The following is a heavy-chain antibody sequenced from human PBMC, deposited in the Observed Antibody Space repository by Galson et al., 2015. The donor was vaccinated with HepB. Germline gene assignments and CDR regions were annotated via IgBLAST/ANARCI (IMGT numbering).Heavy chain of an antibody. J-gene: IGHJ4*02. CDR2: IIPIFGTA. CDR1: GGTFSSYA. V-gene: IGHV1-69*13. D-gene: IGHD3-22*01. Sequence: SVKVSCKASGGTFSSYAISWVRQAPGQGLEWMGGIIPIFGTANYAQKFQGRVTITADESTSTAYMELSSLRSEDTAVYYCARSYDSSGYCLGYWGQGTLVTVSS. CDR3: ARSYDSSGYCLGY.